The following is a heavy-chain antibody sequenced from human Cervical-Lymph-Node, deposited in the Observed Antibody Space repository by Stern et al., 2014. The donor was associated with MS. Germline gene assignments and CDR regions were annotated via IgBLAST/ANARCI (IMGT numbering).Heavy chain of an antibody. Sequence: VTLKESGPAVVKPTQALTLTCTFSGFSLTTAGTRVTWIRQPPGQDLEWLAGIDWDDAKFSRASLKTRLTISKDTSKNQVVLTMTNMDPVDTATYYCARSLAGVFDYWGQGILVTVSS. J-gene: IGHJ4*02. CDR2: IDWDDAK. CDR3: ARSLAGVFDY. V-gene: IGHV2-70*04. CDR1: GFSLTTAGTR.